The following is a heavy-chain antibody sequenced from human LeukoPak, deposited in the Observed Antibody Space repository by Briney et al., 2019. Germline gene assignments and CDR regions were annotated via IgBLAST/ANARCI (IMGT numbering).Heavy chain of an antibody. Sequence: GGSLRLSCAASGFTFSSYDMRWVRQVTGKGLEWVSSIGTTGDTHYAVSVKGRFTISRENAKNSLYLQMSSLSAADTAVYYCARSFYGDYPYWGQGTLVTVSS. D-gene: IGHD4-17*01. CDR2: IGTTGDT. CDR3: ARSFYGDYPY. J-gene: IGHJ4*02. V-gene: IGHV3-13*01. CDR1: GFTFSSYD.